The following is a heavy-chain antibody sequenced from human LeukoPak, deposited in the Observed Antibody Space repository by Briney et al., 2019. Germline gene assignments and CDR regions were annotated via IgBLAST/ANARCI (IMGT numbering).Heavy chain of an antibody. CDR2: IIPIFGTA. J-gene: IGHJ3*02. CDR3: ARDGIYCSGGSFYAARGAFDI. CDR1: GGTFSSYA. D-gene: IGHD2-15*01. V-gene: IGHV1-69*06. Sequence: ASVKVSCKASGGTFSSYAISWVRQAPGQGLEWMGGIIPIFGTANYAQKFQGRVTITADKSTSTAYMELSSLRSEDTAVYYCARDGIYCSGGSFYAARGAFDIWGQGTMVTVSS.